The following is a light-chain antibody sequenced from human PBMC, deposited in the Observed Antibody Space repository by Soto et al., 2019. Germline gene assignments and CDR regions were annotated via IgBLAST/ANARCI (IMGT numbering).Light chain of an antibody. CDR3: QQRNNWPPIT. CDR2: DAS. CDR1: QSVSSY. J-gene: IGKJ5*01. V-gene: IGKV3-11*01. Sequence: ELVLTQSPATLSLSPGERATLSCRASQSVSSYLAWYQQKPGQAPRLLIYDASNRATGVPARFSGSGSGTDFTLTISSLEPEDLALYYCQQRNNWPPITVGQGKRLEIK.